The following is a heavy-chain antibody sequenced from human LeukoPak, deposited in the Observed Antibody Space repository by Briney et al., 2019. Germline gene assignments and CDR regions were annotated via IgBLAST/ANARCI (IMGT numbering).Heavy chain of an antibody. J-gene: IGHJ5*02. CDR1: GGSISSYY. Sequence: SETLSLTCTVSGGSISSYYWSWIRQPPGKGLEWIGYIYYSGSTNYNPSLKSRVTISVDTSKNQFSLKLSSVTAADTAVYYCAKGPDIVDGDWFDPWGQGTLVTVSS. V-gene: IGHV4-59*01. CDR2: IYYSGST. CDR3: AKGPDIVDGDWFDP. D-gene: IGHD2-15*01.